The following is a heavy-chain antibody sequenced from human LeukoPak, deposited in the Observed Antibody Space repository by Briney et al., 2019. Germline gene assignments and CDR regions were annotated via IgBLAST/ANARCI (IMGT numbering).Heavy chain of an antibody. CDR1: GFTFRSYE. Sequence: GGSLRLSCAASGFTFRSYEMNWVRQAPGKGLEWVSYISSSGSTIYYADSVKGRFTISRDNAKNSLYLQMNSLRDEDTAVYYCARDRIWFGELLYKGNWFDPWGQGTLVTVSS. CDR2: ISSSGSTI. D-gene: IGHD3-10*01. CDR3: ARDRIWFGELLYKGNWFDP. V-gene: IGHV3-48*03. J-gene: IGHJ5*02.